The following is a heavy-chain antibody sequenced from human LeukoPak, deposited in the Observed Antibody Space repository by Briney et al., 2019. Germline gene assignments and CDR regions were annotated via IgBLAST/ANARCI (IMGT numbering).Heavy chain of an antibody. V-gene: IGHV1-69*06. J-gene: IGHJ6*03. Sequence: SVKVSCKASGGTFSSYAISWVRQAPGQGLEWMGGIIPIFGTANYAQKFQGRVTITADKSTSTAYMELSSLRSEDTAVYYCARGVAGRVYYYYYYMDVWGKGTTVTVSS. D-gene: IGHD6-19*01. CDR1: GGTFSSYA. CDR3: ARGVAGRVYYYYYYMDV. CDR2: IIPIFGTA.